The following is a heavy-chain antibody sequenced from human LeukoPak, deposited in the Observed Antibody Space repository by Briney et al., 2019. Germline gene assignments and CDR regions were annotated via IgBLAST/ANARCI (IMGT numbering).Heavy chain of an antibody. J-gene: IGHJ4*02. D-gene: IGHD2-2*01. CDR1: GGSFSGYY. Sequence: SETLSLTCAVYGGSFSGYYWSWIRQPPGKWLEWIGEINHSGSTYYNPSLKSRVTISVDTSKNQFSLKLSSVTAADTAVYYCARANKYCRSTSCSFDYWGQGTLVTVSS. V-gene: IGHV4-34*01. CDR2: INHSGST. CDR3: ARANKYCRSTSCSFDY.